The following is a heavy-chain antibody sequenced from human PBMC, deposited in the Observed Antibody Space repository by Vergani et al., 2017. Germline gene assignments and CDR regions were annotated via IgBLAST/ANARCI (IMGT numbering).Heavy chain of an antibody. Sequence: QVQLVESGGGVVQPGGSLRLSCAASGFTFSSYAMHWVRQAPGQGLEWMGGIIPIFGTANYAQKFQGRVTITADESTSTAYMELSSLRSEDTAVYYCARATYETYYYYGMDVWGQGTTVTVSS. CDR2: IIPIFGTA. J-gene: IGHJ6*02. CDR3: ARATYETYYYYGMDV. D-gene: IGHD3-22*01. CDR1: GFTFSSYA. V-gene: IGHV1-69*01.